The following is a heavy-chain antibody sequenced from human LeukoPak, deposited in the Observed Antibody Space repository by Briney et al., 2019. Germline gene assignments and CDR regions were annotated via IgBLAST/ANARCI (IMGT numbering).Heavy chain of an antibody. CDR2: ISSSSSYI. CDR3: ARASVVPAAIYYYYGMDV. V-gene: IGHV3-21*01. Sequence: GGSLRLSCAASGLTFSSYSMNWVRQAPGNGLEWVSSISSSSSYIYYADSVKGRFTISRDNAKNSLYLQMNSLRAEDTAVYYCARASVVPAAIYYYYGMDVWGQGTTVTVSS. J-gene: IGHJ6*02. D-gene: IGHD2-2*02. CDR1: GLTFSSYS.